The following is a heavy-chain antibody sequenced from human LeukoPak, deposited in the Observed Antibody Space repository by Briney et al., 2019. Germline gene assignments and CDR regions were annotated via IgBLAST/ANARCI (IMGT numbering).Heavy chain of an antibody. D-gene: IGHD3-22*01. V-gene: IGHV4-61*01. CDR1: GGSVSSGSYY. CDR2: ICYSGST. J-gene: IGHJ4*02. CDR3: ARARDSSGPHFDY. Sequence: PSETLSLTCTVSGGSVSSGSYYWSWIRQPPGKGLEWIGYICYSGSTNYNPSLKSRVTISVDTSKNQFSLKLSSVTAADTAVYYCARARDSSGPHFDYWGQGTLVTVSS.